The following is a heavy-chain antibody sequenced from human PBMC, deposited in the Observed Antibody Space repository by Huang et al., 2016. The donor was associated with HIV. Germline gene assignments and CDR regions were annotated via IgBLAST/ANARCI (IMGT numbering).Heavy chain of an antibody. J-gene: IGHJ3*02. CDR1: GFKFSNYW. D-gene: IGHD2-15*01. V-gene: IGHV3-74*01. CDR3: ARAGGFEI. CDR2: IKIDGRTT. Sequence: EEHLVESGGGLVQPGGSLRRSCEASGFKFSNYWMQWVRQAPGKGLMLVSLIKIDGRTTDYADAVKGRFTISRDNAKNTLYLQMSSLTAEDTAIYYCARAGGFEIWGQGTVVTVSS.